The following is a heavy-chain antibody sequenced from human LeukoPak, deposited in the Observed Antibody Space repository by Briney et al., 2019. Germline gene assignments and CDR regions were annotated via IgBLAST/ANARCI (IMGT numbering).Heavy chain of an antibody. D-gene: IGHD2-15*01. CDR1: GFTFSGYA. J-gene: IGHJ4*02. V-gene: IGHV3-23*01. CDR3: ARQIGYCSDGNCYFDY. Sequence: GGSLRLSCAASGFTFSGYAMAWVRQAPGKGLEWVSSISTGGGSTYSADSVKGRFTTSRDKSKNTLFLQMSSLRADDTAVYHCARQIGYCSDGNCYFDYWGQGTLVTVSS. CDR2: ISTGGGST.